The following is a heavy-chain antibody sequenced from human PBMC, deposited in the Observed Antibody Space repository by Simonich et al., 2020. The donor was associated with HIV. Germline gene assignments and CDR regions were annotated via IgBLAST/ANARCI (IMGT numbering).Heavy chain of an antibody. CDR3: ARLTAGGLGEYFQH. Sequence: QVQLQQWGAGLLKPSETLSLTCAVYGGSFSGYYWSWFRQPPGKGREWIGEINHSGGTNYNPSLKRRVTISVDTSKNQFSLKLSSVTAADTAVYYCARLTAGGLGEYFQHWRQGTLVTVSS. D-gene: IGHD6-13*01. J-gene: IGHJ1*01. V-gene: IGHV4-34*01. CDR2: INHSGGT. CDR1: GGSFSGYY.